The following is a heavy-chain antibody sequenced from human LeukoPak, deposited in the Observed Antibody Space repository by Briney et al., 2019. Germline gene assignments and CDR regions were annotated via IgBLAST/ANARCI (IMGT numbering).Heavy chain of an antibody. D-gene: IGHD3-10*01. CDR1: GFTFSSYA. V-gene: IGHV3-48*04. CDR3: ARATYYYGSGSHY. Sequence: PGGSLRLSCAASGFTFSSYAMSWVRQAPGKGLEWVSYISSSGSTIYYADSVKGRFTISRDNAKNSLYLQMNSLRAEDTAVYYCARATYYYGSGSHYWGQGTLVTVSS. J-gene: IGHJ4*02. CDR2: ISSSGSTI.